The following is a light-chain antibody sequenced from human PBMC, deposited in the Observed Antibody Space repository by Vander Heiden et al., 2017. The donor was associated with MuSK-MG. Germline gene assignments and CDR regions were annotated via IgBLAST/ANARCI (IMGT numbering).Light chain of an antibody. CDR2: GAS. CDR3: QQYGSSPWT. CDR1: QIVSSGN. V-gene: IGKV3-20*01. J-gene: IGKJ1*01. Sequence: ENVLTQSPGTLSLSPGERATLSCRASQIVSSGNLAWYQQKPGQAPGLLIYGASHRATGIPDRFSGSGSGTDFTLTISRLEPEDFAVYYCQQYGSSPWTFGQGTKVXI.